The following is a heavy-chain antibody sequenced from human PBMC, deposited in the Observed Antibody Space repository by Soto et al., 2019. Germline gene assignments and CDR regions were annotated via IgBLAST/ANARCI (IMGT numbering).Heavy chain of an antibody. V-gene: IGHV1-69*13. J-gene: IGHJ4*02. CDR2: IIPIFGTA. D-gene: IGHD2-8*01. CDR3: ARPSSGCTNGVCYLDY. Sequence: SLKVSCKASGGTFSSYAISWVRQAPGQGLEWMGGIIPIFGTANYAQKFQGRVTITADESTSTAYMELSSLRSEDTAVYYCARPSSGCTNGVCYLDYWGQGTLVTVSS. CDR1: GGTFSSYA.